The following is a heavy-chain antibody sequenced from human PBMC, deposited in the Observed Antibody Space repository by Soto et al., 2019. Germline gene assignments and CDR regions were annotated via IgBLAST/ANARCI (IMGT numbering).Heavy chain of an antibody. CDR2: IWYDGSNK. V-gene: IGHV3-33*01. Sequence: QVQLVESGGGVVQPGRSLRLSCAASGFTFSSYGMHWVRQAPGKGLEWVAVIWYDGSNKYYADSVKGRFTISRDNSKNTLYLQMNSLRAEDTAVYYCAREGPGLGRGPYPDWGQGTLVTVSS. J-gene: IGHJ4*02. D-gene: IGHD2-21*01. CDR1: GFTFSSYG. CDR3: AREGPGLGRGPYPD.